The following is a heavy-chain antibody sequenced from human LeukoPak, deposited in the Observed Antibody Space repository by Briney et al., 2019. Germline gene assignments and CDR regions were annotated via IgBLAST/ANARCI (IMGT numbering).Heavy chain of an antibody. CDR3: AKGSTLGRAVSTSNDY. D-gene: IGHD5/OR15-5a*01. CDR1: GFTFSSYA. J-gene: IGHJ4*02. CDR2: ISGSGGST. Sequence: PGGSLRLSCAASGFTFSSYAMSWVRQAPGKGLEWVSAISGSGGSTYYADSVKGRFTISRDNSKNTLYLQMNSLRAEDTAVYYCAKGSTLGRAVSTSNDYWGQGTLVTVSS. V-gene: IGHV3-23*01.